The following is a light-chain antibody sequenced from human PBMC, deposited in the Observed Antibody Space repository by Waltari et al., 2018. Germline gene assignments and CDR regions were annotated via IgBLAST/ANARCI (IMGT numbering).Light chain of an antibody. CDR1: QCINRW. V-gene: IGKV1-12*01. CDR3: QQASSFPIT. Sequence: DIQMTQSPSSVSASVGDRVTITCRASQCINRWLAWYQQKPGKAPKLLIYSASTLYSEVPSRFSGSGSGTDFTLTISSLQPEDFATYYCQQASSFPITFGQVTRLEIK. CDR2: SAS. J-gene: IGKJ5*01.